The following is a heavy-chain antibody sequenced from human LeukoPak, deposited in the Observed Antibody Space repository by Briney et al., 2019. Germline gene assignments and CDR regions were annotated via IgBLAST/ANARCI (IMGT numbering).Heavy chain of an antibody. D-gene: IGHD3-10*01. V-gene: IGHV4-34*01. Sequence: SGTLSLTCAVYGVSFSGYYWSWIPQPPGKGLEWIGEINHSGSTNYNPSLKSRVTISVDTSKNQFSLKLSFVTAADTAVYYCARRSVLLWFGELRWFDPWGQGTLVTVSS. CDR1: GVSFSGYY. J-gene: IGHJ5*02. CDR3: ARRSVLLWFGELRWFDP. CDR2: INHSGST.